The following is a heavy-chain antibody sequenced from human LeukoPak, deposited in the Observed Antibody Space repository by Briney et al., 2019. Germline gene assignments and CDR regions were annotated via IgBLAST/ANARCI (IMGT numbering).Heavy chain of an antibody. Sequence: GESLRISCKGSGYSFTNYWISWVRQTPGYGLEWMGRIDPSDSYTNYSPSFQGHVTISADKSISTAYLQWSSLKASDTAVYYCARVTVTTEDYWGQGTLVSVSS. D-gene: IGHD4-17*01. J-gene: IGHJ4*02. CDR3: ARVTVTTEDY. CDR2: IDPSDSYT. CDR1: GYSFTNYW. V-gene: IGHV5-10-1*01.